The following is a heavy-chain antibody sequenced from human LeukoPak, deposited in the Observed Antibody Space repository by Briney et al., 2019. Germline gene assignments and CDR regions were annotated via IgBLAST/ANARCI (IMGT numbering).Heavy chain of an antibody. V-gene: IGHV3-11*01. J-gene: IGHJ4*02. Sequence: PGGSLRLSCAASGFTFSDYYMSWIRQAPGKALEWVSYISSSGSTIYYADSVKGRFTISRDNAKNSLYLQMNSLRAEDTAVYYCARQMDYYDSSGYIDYWGQGTLVTVSS. CDR3: ARQMDYYDSSGYIDY. CDR2: ISSSGSTI. D-gene: IGHD3-22*01. CDR1: GFTFSDYY.